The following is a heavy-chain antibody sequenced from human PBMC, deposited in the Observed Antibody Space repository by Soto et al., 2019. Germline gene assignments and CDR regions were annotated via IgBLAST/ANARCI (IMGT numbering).Heavy chain of an antibody. D-gene: IGHD6-19*01. CDR2: IYHSGST. Sequence: SETLSLTCAVSGGSISSSTWWSWVRQPPGKGLEWIGEIYHSGSTNYNPSLKSRVTISVDKSKNQFSLKLSSVTAADTAVYYCASRSYSSGWSYHFDYWGQGTLVTVSS. V-gene: IGHV4-4*02. CDR3: ASRSYSSGWSYHFDY. J-gene: IGHJ4*02. CDR1: GGSISSSTW.